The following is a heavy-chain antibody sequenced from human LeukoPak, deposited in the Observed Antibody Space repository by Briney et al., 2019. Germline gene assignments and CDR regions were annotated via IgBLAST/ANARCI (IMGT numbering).Heavy chain of an antibody. CDR2: IRYDGSNK. V-gene: IGHV3-30*02. D-gene: IGHD5-12*01. CDR1: GFTFSSYG. CDR3: TNETPDSGSYFDY. Sequence: GGSLRLSCAASGFTFSSYGMHWVRQAPGKGLEWVAFIRYDGSNKYYADSVKGRFTISRDNSKNTLYLQMNSLRAEDTAVYYCTNETPDSGSYFDYWGQRTLVTVSS. J-gene: IGHJ4*02.